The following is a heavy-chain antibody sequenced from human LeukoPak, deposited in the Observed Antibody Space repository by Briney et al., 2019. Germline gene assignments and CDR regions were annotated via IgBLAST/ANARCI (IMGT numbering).Heavy chain of an antibody. V-gene: IGHV5-51*01. CDR1: GYSFTNYW. J-gene: IGHJ3*02. D-gene: IGHD3-10*01. CDR2: IYPDDSDT. CDR3: ARQNRFTMVRGVIIESAFDI. Sequence: GESLKISCKGSGYSFTNYWIGWVRQMPGKGLEYMGIIYPDDSDTRYSPSFQGQVTISADKSISTAYLQWSSLKASDTAMYYCARQNRFTMVRGVIIESAFDIWGQGTMVTVSS.